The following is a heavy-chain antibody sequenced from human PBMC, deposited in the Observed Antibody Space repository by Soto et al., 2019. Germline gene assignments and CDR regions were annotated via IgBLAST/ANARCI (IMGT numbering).Heavy chain of an antibody. D-gene: IGHD6-19*01. V-gene: IGHV3-23*01. CDR2: VTSGGGT. Sequence: EVQLLESGGDLVQPGGSLRLFCAASGFTFSNYAMTWVRQAPGKGLEWVSTVTSGGGTFYVDTVKGRFTISRDNSKSTLYLQMHSLRAEDTAIYYCARTDKFNSQSSGWANRFDYWGQGALVTVDS. J-gene: IGHJ4*02. CDR3: ARTDKFNSQSSGWANRFDY. CDR1: GFTFSNYA.